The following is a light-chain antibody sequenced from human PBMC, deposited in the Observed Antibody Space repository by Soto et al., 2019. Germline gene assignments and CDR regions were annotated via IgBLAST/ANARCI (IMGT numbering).Light chain of an antibody. CDR2: GVS. Sequence: EIVLTQSPGTLSLSPGERATLSCRASQSVGSTFLAWYQQKPGQAPSLLIYGVSTRATGIPDRFSGSWSGTDFTLSISRLEPEDFAVYYCGQFVSSPPRTFGQGTKVEIK. J-gene: IGKJ1*01. CDR1: QSVGSTF. CDR3: GQFVSSPPRT. V-gene: IGKV3-20*01.